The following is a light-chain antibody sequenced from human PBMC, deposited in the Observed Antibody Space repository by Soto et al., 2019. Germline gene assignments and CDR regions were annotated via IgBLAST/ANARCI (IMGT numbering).Light chain of an antibody. CDR3: QQLNSYPIT. Sequence: DIQLTQSPSFLSASVGDRVTITCRARQGISSFLAWYQQKPGKAPNLLIYAASTLQSGVPSTFSGSGSGTEFTLTISSLQPEDFATYYCQQLNSYPITFGGGTKVEIK. J-gene: IGKJ4*01. CDR1: QGISSF. V-gene: IGKV1-9*01. CDR2: AAS.